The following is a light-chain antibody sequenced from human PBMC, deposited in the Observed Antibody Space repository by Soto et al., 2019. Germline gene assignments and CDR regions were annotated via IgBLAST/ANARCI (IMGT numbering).Light chain of an antibody. CDR3: AAWDGSLNGHV. Sequence: QSVLTQPPSGSGILGQGGTISYSGSTSNIGENSVGWFQQLPGTAPKVLIYVTNKRPSGVPARFSASKSGTSAYLAISGLQSEDEADYYCAAWDGSLNGHVFGTGTKVTVL. V-gene: IGLV1-44*01. CDR2: VTN. J-gene: IGLJ1*01. CDR1: TSNIGENS.